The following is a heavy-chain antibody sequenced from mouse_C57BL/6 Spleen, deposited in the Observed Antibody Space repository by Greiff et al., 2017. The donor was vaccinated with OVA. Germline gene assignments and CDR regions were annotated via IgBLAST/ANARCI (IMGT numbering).Heavy chain of an antibody. CDR2: INPSNGGT. CDR1: GYTFTSYW. CDR3: ARAGSNYGYFDY. D-gene: IGHD2-5*01. V-gene: IGHV1-53*01. J-gene: IGHJ2*01. Sequence: QVQLKQPGTELVKPGASVKLSCKASGYTFTSYWMHWVKQRPGQGLEWIGNINPSNGGTNYNEKFKSKATLTVDKSSSTAYMQLSSLTSEDSAVYYCARAGSNYGYFDYWGQGTTLTVSS.